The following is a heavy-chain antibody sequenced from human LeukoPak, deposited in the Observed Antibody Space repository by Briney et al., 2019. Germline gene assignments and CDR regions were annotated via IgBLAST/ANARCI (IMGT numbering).Heavy chain of an antibody. J-gene: IGHJ5*02. CDR2: INHSGST. CDR1: GGSFSGYY. V-gene: IGHV4-34*01. CDR3: ARLWIAAAGNWFDP. D-gene: IGHD6-13*01. Sequence: SETLSLTCAVYGGSFSGYYWSWIRQPPGKGLEWIGEINHSGSTNYNPSLKSRVTISVDTSKNQFSLKLSSVTAADTAVYYCARLWIAAAGNWFDPWGQGTLVTVSS.